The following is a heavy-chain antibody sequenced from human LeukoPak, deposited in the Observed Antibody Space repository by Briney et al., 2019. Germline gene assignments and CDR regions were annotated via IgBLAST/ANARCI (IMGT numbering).Heavy chain of an antibody. CDR2: INPSGGST. CDR1: GNTFTSYY. D-gene: IGHD2-2*01. Sequence: ASVKVSCKASGNTFTSYYMHWVRQAPGQGLEWMGIINPSGGSTSYAQKFQGRVTMTRDTSTSTVYMELSSLRSEDTAVYYCARDPRSSVVVPAAIVGVWFDPWGQGTLVTVSS. V-gene: IGHV1-46*01. CDR3: ARDPRSSVVVPAAIVGVWFDP. J-gene: IGHJ5*02.